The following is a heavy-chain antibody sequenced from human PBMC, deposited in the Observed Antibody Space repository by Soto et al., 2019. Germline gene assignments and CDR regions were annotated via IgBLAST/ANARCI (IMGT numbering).Heavy chain of an antibody. CDR1: GFTFSNYA. J-gene: IGHJ4*02. CDR3: TKANRYCSGANCFTFDY. D-gene: IGHD2-15*01. CDR2: FSSGGGGT. Sequence: EVQLLESGGGLLQPGGSLRLSCTASGFTFSNYAMSWFRQAPGKGLEWVSTFSSGGGGTYYADSVKGRFTISRDNSKNTLSLQMNSLRAEDTAVYYCTKANRYCSGANCFTFDYWGLGTLVTVSS. V-gene: IGHV3-23*01.